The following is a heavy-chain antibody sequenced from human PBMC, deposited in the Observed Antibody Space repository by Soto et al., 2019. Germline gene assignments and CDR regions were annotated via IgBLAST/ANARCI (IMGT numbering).Heavy chain of an antibody. V-gene: IGHV1-18*01. CDR2: ISAYNGNT. Sequence: QVQLVQSGAEVKKPGASVKVSCKASGYTFTSYGITWVRQPPGQGLEWMGWISAYNGNTNYAQKLQGRVTMTTDTSTSTAYMELRSLRSDDTAVYYCARLPTPYIVGATIYPDYWGQGTLVTVSS. CDR1: GYTFTSYG. CDR3: ARLPTPYIVGATIYPDY. J-gene: IGHJ4*02. D-gene: IGHD1-26*01.